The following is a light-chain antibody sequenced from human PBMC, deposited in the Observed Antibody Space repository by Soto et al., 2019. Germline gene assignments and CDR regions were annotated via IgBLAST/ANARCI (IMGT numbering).Light chain of an antibody. Sequence: EIVLTQSPGTLSLSPGERATLSCRASQSVDSKYLAWYQQKPGQAPRILIFAASSRATGIPDRFSGRGSGTDFTLTISRLEPGDFAVYYCQQYGYSSWTFGQGTKVEIK. J-gene: IGKJ1*01. V-gene: IGKV3-20*01. CDR3: QQYGYSSWT. CDR1: QSVDSKY. CDR2: AAS.